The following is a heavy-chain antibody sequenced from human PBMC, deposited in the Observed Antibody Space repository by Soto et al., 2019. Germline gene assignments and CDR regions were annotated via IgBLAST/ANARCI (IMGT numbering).Heavy chain of an antibody. CDR2: ISYDGSNK. J-gene: IGHJ4*02. V-gene: IGHV3-30*18. Sequence: GGSLRLSCAASGFTVSSNYMSWVRQAPGKGLEWVAVISYDGSNKYYADSVKGRFTISRDNSKNTLYLQMNSLRAEDTAVYYCAKDGGDGYNCGDYWGQGTLVTVSS. CDR1: GFTVSSNY. D-gene: IGHD5-12*01. CDR3: AKDGGDGYNCGDY.